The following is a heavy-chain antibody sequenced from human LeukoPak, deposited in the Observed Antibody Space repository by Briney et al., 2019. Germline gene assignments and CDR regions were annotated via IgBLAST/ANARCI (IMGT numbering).Heavy chain of an antibody. J-gene: IGHJ4*02. Sequence: PSQTLSLTCTVSGGSITSDGYYWSWIRQHPGKGLEWIGYIYYSGSTYHNPSLKSRVTISVDTSKNQFSLKLSSVTAADTAVYYCARGPTQLRPDYDFFSPDFDYWGQGTLVTVSS. CDR2: IYYSGST. D-gene: IGHD3-3*01. V-gene: IGHV4-31*03. CDR1: GGSITSDGYY. CDR3: ARGPTQLRPDYDFFSPDFDY.